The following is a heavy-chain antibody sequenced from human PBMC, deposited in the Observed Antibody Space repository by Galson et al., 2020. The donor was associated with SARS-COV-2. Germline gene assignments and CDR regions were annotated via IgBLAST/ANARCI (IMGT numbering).Heavy chain of an antibody. CDR2: ISWNSGSI. Sequence: SLKISCAASGFTFNDYAMHWVRQAPGKGLEWVSGISWNSGSIGYADSVKGRFTISRDNAKSSLYLQMNSLRAEDMALYYCAKGTRTRIAAAVDYWGQGTLVTVSS. CDR3: AKGTRTRIAAAVDY. D-gene: IGHD6-13*01. V-gene: IGHV3-9*03. J-gene: IGHJ4*02. CDR1: GFTFNDYA.